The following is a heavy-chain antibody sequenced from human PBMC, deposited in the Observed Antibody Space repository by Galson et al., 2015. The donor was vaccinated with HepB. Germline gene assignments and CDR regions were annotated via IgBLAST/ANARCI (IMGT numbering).Heavy chain of an antibody. D-gene: IGHD3-16*01. Sequence: SLRLSCAVSGFTFTSFDMNWVRQAPGKGLEWVAYISSRSHTVYYADSVRGRFTISRGDAKSSLFLQMNSLRVEDTAVYYCASLGYWGQGTLVTVSS. CDR2: ISSRSHTV. CDR1: GFTFTSFD. CDR3: ASLGY. V-gene: IGHV3-48*03. J-gene: IGHJ4*02.